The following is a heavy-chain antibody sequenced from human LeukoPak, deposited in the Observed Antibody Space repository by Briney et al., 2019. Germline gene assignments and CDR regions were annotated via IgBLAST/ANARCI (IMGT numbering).Heavy chain of an antibody. Sequence: SETLSLTCTVSGGSISSYYWSWIRQPPGKGLEWIGYIYYSGSTNYNPSLKSRVTISVDTSKNQFSLKLSSVTAAGTAVYYCAREINDYSTPGAFDIWGQGTMVTVSS. V-gene: IGHV4-59*01. CDR1: GGSISSYY. CDR3: AREINDYSTPGAFDI. J-gene: IGHJ3*02. D-gene: IGHD4-11*01. CDR2: IYYSGST.